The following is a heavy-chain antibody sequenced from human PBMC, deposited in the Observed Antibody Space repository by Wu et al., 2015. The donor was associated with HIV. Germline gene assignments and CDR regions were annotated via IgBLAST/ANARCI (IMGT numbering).Heavy chain of an antibody. CDR2: INPKNGGT. J-gene: IGHJ4*01. Sequence: QVQLVQSGAEVKKPGASVKVSCKTSGYTFTDYYIHWMRQVTGQGPEWMGWINPKNGGTNYARNFQGRLTMTRDTSISSVHMELKKLTSEDTAMYFCARSHKWLQLRYQGNFDSWGQGTLVTVSS. D-gene: IGHD6-19*01. CDR3: ARSHKWLQLRYQGNFDS. V-gene: IGHV1-2*02. CDR1: GYTFTDYY.